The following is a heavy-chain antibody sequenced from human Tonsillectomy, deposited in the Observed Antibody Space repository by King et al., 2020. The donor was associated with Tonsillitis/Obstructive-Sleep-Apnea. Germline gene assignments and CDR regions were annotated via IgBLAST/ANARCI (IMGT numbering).Heavy chain of an antibody. CDR1: GGSFSGYY. CDR3: ARDNGGVSAFDI. J-gene: IGHJ3*02. Sequence: VQLQQWAAGLLKPSETLSLTCGVYGGSFSGYYWTCIRQPPGEGLEWIGEIIHTGSTNYNPSLKSRVTISVDTSKNQLSLKLNSVTAADTAVYYCARDNGGVSAFDIWGQGTMVTVSS. D-gene: IGHD2-8*02. CDR2: IIHTGST. V-gene: IGHV4-34*12.